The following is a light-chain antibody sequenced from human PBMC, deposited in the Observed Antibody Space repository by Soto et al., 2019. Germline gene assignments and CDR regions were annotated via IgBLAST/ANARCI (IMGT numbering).Light chain of an antibody. CDR2: ETS. V-gene: IGKV3-11*01. CDR1: QSIAGY. J-gene: IGKJ5*01. Sequence: EIVLTESPATLSLSPGERATLSCRASQSIAGYLAWYHKKPGQAPRLLIYETSNRVTGVPARFSGSGSGTDFTLSISSLEPEDFAVYYCQQRSNWPPITFGQGTRLEIK. CDR3: QQRSNWPPIT.